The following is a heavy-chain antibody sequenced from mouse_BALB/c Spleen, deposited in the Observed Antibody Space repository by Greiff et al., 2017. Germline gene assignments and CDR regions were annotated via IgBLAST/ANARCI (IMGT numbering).Heavy chain of an antibody. V-gene: IGHV1S22*01. CDR2: IYPGSGST. J-gene: IGHJ3*01. CDR1: GYTFTSYW. CDR3: TTALAD. D-gene: IGHD1-2*01. Sequence: LQQPGSELVRPGASVKLSCKASGYTFTSYWMHWVKQRHGQGLEWIGNIYPGSGSTNYDEKFKSKGTLTVDTSSSTAYMHLSSLTSEDSAVYYCTTALADWGQGTLVTVSA.